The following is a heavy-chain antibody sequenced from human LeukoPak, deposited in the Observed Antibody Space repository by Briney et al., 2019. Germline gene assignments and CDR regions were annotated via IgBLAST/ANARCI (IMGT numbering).Heavy chain of an antibody. V-gene: IGHV4-34*01. Sequence: SETLSLTCAVYGGSFSGYYWSWIRQPPGKGLEWIGEINHSGSTNYNPSLKSRVTISVDTSKNQFSLKLSSVTAADTAVYYCARPARAYSGSYYWDYWGQGTLVTVSS. CDR1: GGSFSGYY. CDR3: ARPARAYSGSYYWDY. D-gene: IGHD1-26*01. J-gene: IGHJ4*02. CDR2: INHSGST.